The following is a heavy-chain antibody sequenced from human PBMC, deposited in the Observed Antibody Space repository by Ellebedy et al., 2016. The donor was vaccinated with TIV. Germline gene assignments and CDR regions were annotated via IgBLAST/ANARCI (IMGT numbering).Heavy chain of an antibody. CDR3: ARDRGSLVYFDY. CDR2: ISSSSSYI. V-gene: IGHV3-21*01. Sequence: GGSLRLSXAASGFTFSSYGMHWVRQAPGKGLEWVSSISSSSSYIYYADSVKGRFTISRDNAKNSLSLQMNSLRAEDTAVYYCARDRGSLVYFDYWGQGTLVTVSS. D-gene: IGHD3-10*01. CDR1: GFTFSSYG. J-gene: IGHJ4*02.